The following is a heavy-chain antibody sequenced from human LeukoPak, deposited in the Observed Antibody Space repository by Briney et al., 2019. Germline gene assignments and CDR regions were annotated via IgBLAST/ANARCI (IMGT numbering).Heavy chain of an antibody. V-gene: IGHV3-9*01. CDR1: GFTFDDYA. CDR2: ISWNSGSI. CDR3: AREEWELPVDY. D-gene: IGHD1-26*01. Sequence: AGGSLRLSCAASGFTFDDYAMHWVRQAPGKGLEWVSGISWNSGSIGYADSVKGRFTISRDNAKNSLYLQMNSLRAEDTAVYYCAREEWELPVDYWGQGTLVTVSS. J-gene: IGHJ4*02.